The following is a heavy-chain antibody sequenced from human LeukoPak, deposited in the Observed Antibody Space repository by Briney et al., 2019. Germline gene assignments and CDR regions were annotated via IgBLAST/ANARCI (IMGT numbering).Heavy chain of an antibody. V-gene: IGHV3-23*01. J-gene: IGHJ3*02. CDR1: GFTFSDYY. Sequence: GGSLRLSCAASGFTFSDYYMSWIRQAPGKGLEWVSSISGSGGSTYYADSVKGRFTISRDNSKNTLYLQVNSLRAEDTAVYYCAKESGTPGLAHDAFDIWGQGTMVTVSS. CDR2: ISGSGGST. D-gene: IGHD1-14*01. CDR3: AKESGTPGLAHDAFDI.